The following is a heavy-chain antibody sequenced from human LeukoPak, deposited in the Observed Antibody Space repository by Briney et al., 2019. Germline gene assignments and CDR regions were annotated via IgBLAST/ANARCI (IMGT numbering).Heavy chain of an antibody. CDR2: ISYDENNK. D-gene: IGHD5-24*01. CDR3: AKDRGGGYNYDGGYFDH. Sequence: AGGSLRLSCAASGFTFSSYAMHWVRQAPGKGLEWVAVISYDENNKFYADSVKGRCTISRDNSQKTLYLQMNSLRAEDTAVYYCAKDRGGGYNYDGGYFDHWGQGTLVTVSS. J-gene: IGHJ4*02. CDR1: GFTFSSYA. V-gene: IGHV3-30*04.